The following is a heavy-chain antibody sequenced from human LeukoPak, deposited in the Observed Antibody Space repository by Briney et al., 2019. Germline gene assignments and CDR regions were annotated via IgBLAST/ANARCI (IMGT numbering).Heavy chain of an antibody. V-gene: IGHV3-21*01. CDR3: ARVADFWSGYYMDV. CDR2: ISSSSSYI. D-gene: IGHD3-3*01. Sequence: GGSLRLSCAASGFTFSSYSMNWVRQAPGKGLEWVSSISSSSSYIYYADSVKGRFTISRDNAKNSLYLQMNSLRAEDTAVYYCARVADFWSGYYMDVWGKGTTVTVSS. CDR1: GFTFSSYS. J-gene: IGHJ6*04.